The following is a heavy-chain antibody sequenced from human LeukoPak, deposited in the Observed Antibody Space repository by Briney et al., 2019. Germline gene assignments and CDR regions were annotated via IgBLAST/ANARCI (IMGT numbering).Heavy chain of an antibody. CDR2: INSDGSEG. J-gene: IGHJ3*01. Sequence: GGSLRLSCSVSGFTFSGFWMSWSRQAPGKGLEWVASINSDGSEGYYADVVKGRFTISRDNAKNSLYLQINSLRAEDTAVYYCARSSYSSSSSVWGQGTMVTVSS. D-gene: IGHD6-6*01. CDR1: GFTFSGFW. CDR3: ARSSYSSSSSV. V-gene: IGHV3-7*03.